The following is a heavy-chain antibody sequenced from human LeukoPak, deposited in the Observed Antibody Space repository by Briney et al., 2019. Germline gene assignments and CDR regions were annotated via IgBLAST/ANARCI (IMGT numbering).Heavy chain of an antibody. CDR1: GGSISSYY. CDR2: IYYSGST. Sequence: SETLSLTCTVSGGSISSYYWNWIRQPPGRGLEWIGCIYYSGSTNYNPSLKSRLTISVDLSKNQFSLILNSVTAADTAVYFCARGSGAFWYWGQGSLVTVSS. V-gene: IGHV4-59*01. D-gene: IGHD1-26*01. CDR3: ARGSGAFWY. J-gene: IGHJ4*02.